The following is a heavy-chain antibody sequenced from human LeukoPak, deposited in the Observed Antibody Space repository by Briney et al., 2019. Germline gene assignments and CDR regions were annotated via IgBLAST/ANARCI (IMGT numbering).Heavy chain of an antibody. D-gene: IGHD1-1*01. CDR1: GFTFSSSA. CDR3: VRDPSGSGFAFDS. CDR2: IWFDGSNK. V-gene: IGHV3-33*08. Sequence: GGSLRLSCAASGFTFSSSAMSWVRQVPGKGLEWVAFIWFDGSNKHYADSVKGRFTISRDNSEGTLYLQMNSLRAEDTAVYYCVRDPSGSGFAFDSWGQGALVTVSS. J-gene: IGHJ4*02.